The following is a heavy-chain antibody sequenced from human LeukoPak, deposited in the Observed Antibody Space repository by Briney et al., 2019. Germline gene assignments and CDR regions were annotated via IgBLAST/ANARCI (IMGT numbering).Heavy chain of an antibody. Sequence: SETLSLTCTVSGGSISSYYWSWIRQPPGKGLEGIGYINYSGSTNYDPSLRSRVTISVDTSKNHFSLKLSSVTAADTAVYYCARSKLGVGDAFDIWGQGTMVTVSS. J-gene: IGHJ3*02. CDR1: GGSISSYY. CDR2: INYSGST. CDR3: ARSKLGVGDAFDI. D-gene: IGHD3-16*01. V-gene: IGHV4-59*01.